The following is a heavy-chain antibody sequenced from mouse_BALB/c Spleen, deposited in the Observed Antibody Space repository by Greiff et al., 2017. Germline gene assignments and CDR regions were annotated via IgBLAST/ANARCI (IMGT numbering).Heavy chain of an antibody. D-gene: IGHD2-2*01. J-gene: IGHJ2*01. Sequence: QVQLKQSGAELVRPGVSVKISCKGSGYTFTDYAMHWVKQSHAKSLEWIGVISTYYGDASYNQKFKGKATMTVDKSSSTAYMELARLTSEDSAIYYCARGDYGYEYFDYWGQGTTLTVSS. CDR3: ARGDYGYEYFDY. CDR1: GYTFTDYA. CDR2: ISTYYGDA. V-gene: IGHV1S137*01.